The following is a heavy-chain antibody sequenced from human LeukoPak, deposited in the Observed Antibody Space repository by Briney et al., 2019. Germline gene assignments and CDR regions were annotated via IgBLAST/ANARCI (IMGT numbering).Heavy chain of an antibody. CDR1: GGSISSRSYY. J-gene: IGHJ4*02. CDR2: IYYSGST. D-gene: IGHD5-18*01. V-gene: IGHV4-39*01. CDR3: ASHTAMVSVGFDY. Sequence: SETLSLTCTVSGGSISSRSYYWGWLRQPPGKGLEWIGSIYYSGSTYYNPSLKSRVTISVDTSKHQFSLNLTSVAAADTAVYYCASHTAMVSVGFDYWGQGTLVTVSS.